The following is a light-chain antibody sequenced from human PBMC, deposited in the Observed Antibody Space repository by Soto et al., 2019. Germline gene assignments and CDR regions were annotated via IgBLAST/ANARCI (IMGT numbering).Light chain of an antibody. J-gene: IGKJ2*01. CDR2: GAS. Sequence: ERVMTQSPATLSVSPGERATLSCRASESVSSHLAWYQQKPGLAPRLLIYGASTRATGVPARFIGSGSGTEFTLTISSLQSEYFAIYYCQHYNNWPHTFGQGTKLEIK. V-gene: IGKV3-15*01. CDR3: QHYNNWPHT. CDR1: ESVSSH.